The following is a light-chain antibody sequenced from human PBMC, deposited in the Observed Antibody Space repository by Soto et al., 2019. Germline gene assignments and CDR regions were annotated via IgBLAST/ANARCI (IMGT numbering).Light chain of an antibody. CDR2: GNS. J-gene: IGLJ1*01. Sequence: SGAGSSSNIGAGYDVHWYQQLPGTAPKLLIYGNSNRPSGVPDRFSGSKSGTSASLAITGLQAEDEADYYCQSYDSSLSGYVFGTGTKAPS. CDR1: SSNIGAGYD. CDR3: QSYDSSLSGYV. V-gene: IGLV1-40*01.